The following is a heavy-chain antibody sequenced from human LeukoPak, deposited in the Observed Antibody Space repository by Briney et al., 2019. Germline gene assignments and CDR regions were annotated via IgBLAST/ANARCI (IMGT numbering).Heavy chain of an antibody. J-gene: IGHJ4*02. CDR2: ISTSTTTI. CDR1: GFTFSSYS. V-gene: IGHV3-48*01. Sequence: GGSLRLSCEASGFTFSSYSMNWVRQAPGKGLEWISYISTSTTTIYYANPVKGRFTISRDNAKKSLYLQMNSLRVEDTGVYYCASWGEGALDNWGQGTLVTVSS. CDR3: ASWGEGALDN. D-gene: IGHD1-26*01.